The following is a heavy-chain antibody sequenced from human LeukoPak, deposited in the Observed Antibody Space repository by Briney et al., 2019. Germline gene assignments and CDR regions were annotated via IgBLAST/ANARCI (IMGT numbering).Heavy chain of an antibody. D-gene: IGHD4-11*01. Sequence: GGSLRLSCAASGFTFSSYWMSWVRQAPGKGLEWVANIKQDGSEKYYEDSVKGRFTISRDNAKNSLYLQMNSLRAEDTAVYYCARDLAYSNYPDAFDIWGQGTMVTVSS. CDR1: GFTFSSYW. CDR3: ARDLAYSNYPDAFDI. J-gene: IGHJ3*02. CDR2: IKQDGSEK. V-gene: IGHV3-7*01.